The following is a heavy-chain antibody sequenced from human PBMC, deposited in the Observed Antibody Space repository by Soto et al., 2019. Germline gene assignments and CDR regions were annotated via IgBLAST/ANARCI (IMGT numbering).Heavy chain of an antibody. CDR2: ISSGSDYI. J-gene: IGHJ3*01. V-gene: IGHV3-21*01. Sequence: EVQLVESGGGLVKPGGSLRLSCAASGFTFRSYSMNWVRQAPGKGLEWVSSISSGSDYIFYADSVKGRFTISRDNAKNSLFLQMNSLTAEDTAVYYCARSPVGDAFNVWGQGTVVIVSS. CDR3: ARSPVGDAFNV. CDR1: GFTFRSYS.